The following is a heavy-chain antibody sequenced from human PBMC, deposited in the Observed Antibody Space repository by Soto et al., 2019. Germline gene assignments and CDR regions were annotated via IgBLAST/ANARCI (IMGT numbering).Heavy chain of an antibody. D-gene: IGHD5-12*01. J-gene: IGHJ6*03. Sequence: QVQLQESGPGLVKPSQTLSLTCSVSGGSIISGGYYWAWIRQFPGKGLEWIGYTSYRIPSYYNPSLKSRVTMSHATSKNQFSLNLTSVTAADTAIYFCARRGDYYMDVWGIGTAVTVSS. V-gene: IGHV4-31*03. CDR1: GGSIISGGYY. CDR3: ARRGDYYMDV. CDR2: TSYRIPS.